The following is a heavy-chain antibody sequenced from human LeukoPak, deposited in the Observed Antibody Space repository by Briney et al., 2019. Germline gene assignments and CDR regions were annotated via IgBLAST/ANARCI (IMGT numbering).Heavy chain of an antibody. J-gene: IGHJ3*02. Sequence: ASETLSLTCTVSGASISSYYWSWIRQPPGKGLERLGYIYYSGSTNYNPSLKSRVTISVDTSKNQFSLKLSSVTAADTAVYYCARTPGGSSIQDAFDIWGQGTMVTVSS. D-gene: IGHD2-2*01. CDR3: ARTPGGSSIQDAFDI. CDR2: IYYSGST. CDR1: GASISSYY. V-gene: IGHV4-59*01.